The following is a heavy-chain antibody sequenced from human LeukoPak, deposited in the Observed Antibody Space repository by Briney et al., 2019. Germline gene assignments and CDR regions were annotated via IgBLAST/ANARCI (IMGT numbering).Heavy chain of an antibody. V-gene: IGHV4-4*07. J-gene: IGHJ4*02. Sequence: SETLSLTCTVSGGSISSYYWSWIRQPAGKGLEWIGRIYTSGSTNYNPSLKSRVTMSVDTSKNQFSLKLSSVTAADRAVYYCARAAGYSGYSDFDYWSQGTLVTVSS. D-gene: IGHD5-12*01. CDR2: IYTSGST. CDR3: ARAAGYSGYSDFDY. CDR1: GGSISSYY.